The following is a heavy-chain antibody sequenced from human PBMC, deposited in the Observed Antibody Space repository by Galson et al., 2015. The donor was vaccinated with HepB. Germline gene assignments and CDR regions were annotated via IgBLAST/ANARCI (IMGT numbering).Heavy chain of an antibody. CDR3: ARWMGGADYYYYGMDV. D-gene: IGHD1-26*01. CDR1: GFTFSSYG. J-gene: IGHJ6*02. CDR2: IWYDGSNK. V-gene: IGHV3-33*01. Sequence: SLRLSCAASGFTFSSYGMHWVRQAPGKGLEWVAVIWYDGSNKYYADSVKGRFTISRDNSKNTLYLQMNSLRAEDTAVYYCARWMGGADYYYYGMDVWGQGTTVTVSS.